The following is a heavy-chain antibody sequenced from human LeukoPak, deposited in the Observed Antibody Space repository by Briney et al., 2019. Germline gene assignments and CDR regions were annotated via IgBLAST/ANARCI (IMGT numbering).Heavy chain of an antibody. CDR3: ATTHYSGIYGDAFDI. CDR2: IYPADSEA. Sequence: GESLKISCQGSGYSFTSYWIGWVRQMPGKGLEWMGIIYPADSEARYSPSFQGQVTISADKSISTAYLQWSSLKASDTAMYYCATTHYSGIYGDAFDIWGQGTMVTVSS. CDR1: GYSFTSYW. V-gene: IGHV5-51*03. J-gene: IGHJ3*02. D-gene: IGHD1-26*01.